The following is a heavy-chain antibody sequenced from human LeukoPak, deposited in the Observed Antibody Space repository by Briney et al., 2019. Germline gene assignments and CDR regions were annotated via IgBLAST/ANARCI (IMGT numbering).Heavy chain of an antibody. J-gene: IGHJ4*02. CDR2: IKQDGSEK. Sequence: GGSLRLSCAASGFTFSGSALHWVRQASGKGLEWVANIKQDGSEKYYVDSVKGRLTISRDNAKNSLYLQMNSLRAEDTAVYYCAKDLDGSGMYGGIDSWGQGTLVTVSS. CDR3: AKDLDGSGMYGGIDS. D-gene: IGHD6-19*01. V-gene: IGHV3-7*05. CDR1: GFTFSGSA.